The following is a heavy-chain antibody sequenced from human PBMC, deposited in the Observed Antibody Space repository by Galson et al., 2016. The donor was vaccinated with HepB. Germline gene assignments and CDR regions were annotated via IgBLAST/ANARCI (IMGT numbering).Heavy chain of an antibody. V-gene: IGHV3-7*04. CDR3: TRDIGAFGGVME. D-gene: IGHD3-16*01. Sequence: SLRLSCAGSGFTLSRYWMSWVRQAPGKGLEWVANIKEDGSEKKYVDSVKGRFTISRDNAKNSVYLQMNSLRAEDTAVYYYTRDIGAFGGVMEWGQGTLVTISS. J-gene: IGHJ4*02. CDR1: GFTLSRYW. CDR2: IKEDGSEK.